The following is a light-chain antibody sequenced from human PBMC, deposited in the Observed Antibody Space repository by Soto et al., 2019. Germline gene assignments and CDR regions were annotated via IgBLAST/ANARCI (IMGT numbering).Light chain of an antibody. CDR3: LKADFDLWR. J-gene: IGKJ1*01. CDR2: AAC. CDR1: QDINNY. V-gene: IGKV1-6*01. Sequence: AAVADALKITCRASQDINNYFGWFQQKPGKATKLLIDAACSLQSGVPSRFSGSGSATDFTLSITSLQPEHFGTYYCLKADFDLWRCGEGTKVDIK.